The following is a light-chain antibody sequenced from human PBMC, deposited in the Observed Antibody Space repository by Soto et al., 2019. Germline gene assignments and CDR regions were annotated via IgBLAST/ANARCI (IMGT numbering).Light chain of an antibody. Sequence: QSVLTQTPSASASLGASVKLTCTLSSGHSSYAIAWHQQQAEKGPRHLMKLDSDGSHSKGDGIPDRFSGSSSGAERYLTISGLQSDDEADYYCQTWGAGIRVFGGGTQLTVL. V-gene: IGLV4-69*01. CDR3: QTWGAGIRV. CDR1: SGHSSYA. CDR2: LDSDGSH. J-gene: IGLJ3*02.